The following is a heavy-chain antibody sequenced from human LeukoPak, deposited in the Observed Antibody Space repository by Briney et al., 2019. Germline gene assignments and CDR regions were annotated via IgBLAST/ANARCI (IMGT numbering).Heavy chain of an antibody. J-gene: IGHJ6*02. CDR2: IIPILGIA. D-gene: IGHD3-16*01. CDR3: ARFRRGQRYYYYGMDV. CDR1: GGTFSSYA. Sequence: ASVKVSCKASGGTFSSYAISWVRQAPGQGLEWMGRIIPILGIANYAQKFQGRVTITADKSTSTAYMELSSLRSEDTAVYYCARFRRGQRYYYYGMDVWGQGTTVTVSS. V-gene: IGHV1-69*04.